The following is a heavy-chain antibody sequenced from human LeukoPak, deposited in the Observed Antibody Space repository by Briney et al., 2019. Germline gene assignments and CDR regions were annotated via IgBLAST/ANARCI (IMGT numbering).Heavy chain of an antibody. CDR2: IHYTGST. D-gene: IGHD5-24*01. CDR1: GGSLSPYF. Sequence: SETLSLTCTVSGGSLSPYFWTWIRQPPGKRLEFIGYIHYTGSTRYNPSLQSRVTMSVDTSENQFSLKLNSVTAADTAMYFCARVLGDGHSDYRGQGILVTVSS. CDR3: ARVLGDGHSDY. V-gene: IGHV4-59*08. J-gene: IGHJ4*02.